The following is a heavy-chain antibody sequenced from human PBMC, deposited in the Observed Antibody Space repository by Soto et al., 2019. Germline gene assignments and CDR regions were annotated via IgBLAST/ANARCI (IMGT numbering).Heavy chain of an antibody. CDR2: IYSGGST. D-gene: IGHD4-17*01. Sequence: GGSLRLSCAASGFTVSSNYMSWVRQAPGKGLEWVSVIYSGGSTYYADSVKGRFTISRDNSKNTLYLQMNSLRAEDTAVYYCARDRVSDYGDYYCDYWGQGTLVTVSS. CDR1: GFTVSSNY. J-gene: IGHJ4*02. V-gene: IGHV3-53*01. CDR3: ARDRVSDYGDYYCDY.